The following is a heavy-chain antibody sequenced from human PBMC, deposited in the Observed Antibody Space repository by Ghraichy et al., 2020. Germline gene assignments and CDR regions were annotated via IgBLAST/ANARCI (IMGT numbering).Heavy chain of an antibody. D-gene: IGHD4-23*01. J-gene: IGHJ4*02. V-gene: IGHV3-23*01. CDR1: GFTFSSYA. CDR3: ARGQNFHGNSPIDY. Sequence: GGSLRLSCAASGFTFSSYAMSWVRQAPGKGLEWVSTSTGGDTHYADSVKDRFTISRDNFNNVLFLQIDSLRAEDTAVFFCARGQNFHGNSPIDYWGQGTLVTVSS. CDR2: STGGDT.